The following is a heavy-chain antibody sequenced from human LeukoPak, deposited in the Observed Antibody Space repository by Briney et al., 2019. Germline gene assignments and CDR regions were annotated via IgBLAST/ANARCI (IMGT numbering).Heavy chain of an antibody. J-gene: IGHJ6*03. V-gene: IGHV4-59*12. CDR1: GGSISSYY. D-gene: IGHD3-16*01. Sequence: PSETLSLTCTVSGGSISSYYWSWIRQPPGKGLEWIGYIYYSGSTNYNPSLKSRVTISVDTSKNQFSLKLSSVTAADTAVYYCARAVYDYVWGSHTPNYYYYYYMDVWGKGTTVTVSS. CDR3: ARAVYDYVWGSHTPNYYYYYYMDV. CDR2: IYYSGST.